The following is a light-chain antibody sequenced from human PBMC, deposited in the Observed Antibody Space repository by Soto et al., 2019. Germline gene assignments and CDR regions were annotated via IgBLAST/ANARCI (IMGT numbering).Light chain of an antibody. J-gene: IGKJ4*01. V-gene: IGKV1-8*01. CDR3: QQYYSYPLT. Sequence: IQMTHSPAAGFASAVGRVNSTFRSSEDISTWLAWYQQRPGRAPRLLVYGASKLESGVPSRFSGSGSGTDFTLFIGRLQSEDFATYFCQQYYSYPLTFGGGTKVDIK. CDR1: EDISTW. CDR2: GAS.